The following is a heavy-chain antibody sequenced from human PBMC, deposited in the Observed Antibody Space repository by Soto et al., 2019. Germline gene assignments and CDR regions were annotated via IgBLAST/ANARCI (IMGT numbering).Heavy chain of an antibody. V-gene: IGHV1-18*01. Sequence: QVLLVQSGAAVKKPGASVKVSCNASGYTFTSYGISWVRQAPGQGLEWMGWISAYNGNTNYAQKLQGRLTMTTNTATSTASMELRSLRSEDTAVPYCARDKGDGSGSYYGYRGQGTLMRVSS. CDR1: GYTFTSYG. D-gene: IGHD3-10*01. CDR3: ARDKGDGSGSYYGY. J-gene: IGHJ4*02. CDR2: ISAYNGNT.